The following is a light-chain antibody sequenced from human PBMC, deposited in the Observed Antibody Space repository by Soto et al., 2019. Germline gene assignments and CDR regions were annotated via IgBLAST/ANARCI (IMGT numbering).Light chain of an antibody. V-gene: IGKV3-20*01. J-gene: IGKJ2*01. CDR3: QQYTNGPPYT. CDR2: GAS. CDR1: QSVSSSY. Sequence: EIALTQSPGTLSLSPGERATLSCRASQSVSSSYLAWYQQKPGQAPRLLIFGASSRATGIPDRFSGSGSGTDFTLTISRLEPEDFAVYYCQQYTNGPPYTFGQGTKLGIK.